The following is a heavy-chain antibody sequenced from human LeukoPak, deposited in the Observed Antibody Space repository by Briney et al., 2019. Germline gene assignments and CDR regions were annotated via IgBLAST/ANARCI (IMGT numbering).Heavy chain of an antibody. CDR2: ISWNSGRI. V-gene: IGHV3-9*01. Sequence: PGGSLRLSCAASGFTFDDYAMHWVRQAPGKGLEWVSGISWNSGRIGYADSVKGRFTISRDNAKNSLYLQMNSLRAEDTALYYCAKDRSGGSSYYYGMDVWSQGTTVTVSS. CDR3: AKDRSGGSSYYYGMDV. CDR1: GFTFDDYA. J-gene: IGHJ6*02. D-gene: IGHD2-15*01.